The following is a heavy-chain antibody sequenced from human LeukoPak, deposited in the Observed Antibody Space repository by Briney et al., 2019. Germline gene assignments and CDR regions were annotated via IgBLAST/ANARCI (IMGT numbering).Heavy chain of an antibody. CDR3: AKEWSSSWYYFDY. Sequence: GGSLRLSCVASGFAFSKYAMHWVRQAPGKGLEWVAVISYDGSNKYYADSVKGRFTISRDNSKNTLYLQMNSLRAEDTAVYYCAKEWSSSWYYFDYWGQGTLVTVSS. V-gene: IGHV3-30*18. D-gene: IGHD6-13*01. J-gene: IGHJ4*02. CDR1: GFAFSKYA. CDR2: ISYDGSNK.